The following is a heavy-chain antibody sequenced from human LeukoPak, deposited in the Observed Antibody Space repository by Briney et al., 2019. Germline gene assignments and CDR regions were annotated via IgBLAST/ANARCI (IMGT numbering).Heavy chain of an antibody. Sequence: SETLSLTCTISGGSISSYYWSWIRQPPGKGLEWIGYIYYSGSTNYNPSLKSRVSISVDTSKNQFSLKLSSVTAADTAVYYCAREVGEWLPVNGAFDIWGQGTMVTVSS. CDR2: IYYSGST. CDR3: AREVGEWLPVNGAFDI. CDR1: GGSISSYY. D-gene: IGHD3-3*01. V-gene: IGHV4-59*12. J-gene: IGHJ3*02.